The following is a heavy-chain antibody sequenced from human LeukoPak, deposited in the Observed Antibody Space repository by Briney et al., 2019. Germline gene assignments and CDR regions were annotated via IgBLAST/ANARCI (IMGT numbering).Heavy chain of an antibody. Sequence: ASVMVSCKVSGYTLTELSMHWVRQAPGKGLEWMGGFDPEDGETIYAQKFQGRVTMTEDTSTDTAYMELSSLRSEDTAVYYCATDQSATGSAPNAFDIWGQGTMVTVSS. J-gene: IGHJ3*02. CDR1: GYTLTELS. D-gene: IGHD3-9*01. CDR3: ATDQSATGSAPNAFDI. V-gene: IGHV1-24*01. CDR2: FDPEDGET.